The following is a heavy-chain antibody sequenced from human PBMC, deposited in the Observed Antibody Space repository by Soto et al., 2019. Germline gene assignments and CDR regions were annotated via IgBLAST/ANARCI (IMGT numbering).Heavy chain of an antibody. CDR2: IVVDSNTA. CDR3: ARAIKRWEVNYYFDF. V-gene: IGHV1-69*06. Sequence: QVVLLQSGAEVKEPGSSVRVSCQVSGSTFNNFAFSWVRQAPGHGPEWMGGIVVDSNTAEYSQRFQDRVTITADTSTDTLYMELGSLTFEDTAGYYCARAIKRWEVNYYFDFCGQGTLVTVSS. CDR1: GSTFNNFA. J-gene: IGHJ4*02. D-gene: IGHD1-26*01.